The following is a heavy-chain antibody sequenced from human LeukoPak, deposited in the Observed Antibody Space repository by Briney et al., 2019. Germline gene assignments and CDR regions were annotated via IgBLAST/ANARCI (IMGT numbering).Heavy chain of an antibody. J-gene: IGHJ6*02. Sequence: GSLRLSCAATGFTFSNYAMNWVRQAPGKGLEWVSAVSGSGAYTYYVDSVRGRFTISGDNSKNTLYLQLNSLTAEDTAVYYCAKARDIVVVPAAVCALDVWGQGTTVTVSS. D-gene: IGHD2-2*01. CDR1: GFTFSNYA. CDR3: AKARDIVVVPAAVCALDV. CDR2: VSGSGAYT. V-gene: IGHV3-23*01.